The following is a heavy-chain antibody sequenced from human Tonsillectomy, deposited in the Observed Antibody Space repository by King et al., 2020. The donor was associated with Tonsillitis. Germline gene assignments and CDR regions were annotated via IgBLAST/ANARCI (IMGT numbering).Heavy chain of an antibody. CDR1: GFTFSSYA. CDR3: ARASYGDYDS. D-gene: IGHD4-17*01. V-gene: IGHV3-23*04. Sequence: DVQLVESGGGLVQPEESLRLSCIASGFTFSSYALSWVRQAPGKGLEWVSAISVRGSGTYYADSVKGRFTISRDNSKNTIYLQMNSLRAEDTAVYYCARASYGDYDSWGQGTLVTVSS. J-gene: IGHJ5*01. CDR2: ISVRGSGT.